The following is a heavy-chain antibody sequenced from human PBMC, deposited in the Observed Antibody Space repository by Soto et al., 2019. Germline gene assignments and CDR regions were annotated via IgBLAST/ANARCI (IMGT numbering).Heavy chain of an antibody. D-gene: IGHD6-19*01. CDR2: IYHSGST. V-gene: IGHV4-4*02. J-gene: IGHJ6*02. Sequence: SETLSLTCAVSGGSISSSNWWIWVRQPPGKGLEWIVEIYHSGSTNYKPSLRSRVTISVDKSRNQFSLKLSSVTAADTAVYYCARTPRGASSSGCYYPYYCTDVWGQGTTLTVSS. CDR3: ARTPRGASSSGCYYPYYCTDV. CDR1: GGSISSSNW.